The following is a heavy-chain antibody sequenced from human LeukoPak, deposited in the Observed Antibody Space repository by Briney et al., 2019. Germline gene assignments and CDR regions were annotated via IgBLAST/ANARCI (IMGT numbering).Heavy chain of an antibody. CDR3: ARQVGQGKLLWFGEFDY. D-gene: IGHD3-10*01. CDR2: IYYSGST. CDR1: GGSFSSYY. V-gene: IGHV4-59*08. Sequence: PSETLSLTCTVSGGSFSSYYWSWIRQPPGKGLEWIGYIYYSGSTNYNPSLKSRVTISVDTSKNQFSLKLSSVTAADTAVYYCARQVGQGKLLWFGEFDYWGQGTLVTVSS. J-gene: IGHJ4*02.